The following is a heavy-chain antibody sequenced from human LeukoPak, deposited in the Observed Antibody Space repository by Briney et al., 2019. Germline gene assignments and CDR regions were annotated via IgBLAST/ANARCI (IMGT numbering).Heavy chain of an antibody. CDR1: GGSISTTLYY. J-gene: IGHJ4*02. D-gene: IGHD5-24*01. CDR3: ARLRKSTMNFDF. V-gene: IGHV4-39*01. Sequence: SETLSLTCTVSGGSISTTLYYWGWIRQPPGKGLEWIGSIYYSGSTYYNTSLKSRVTIYVDTSENQISLKLSSVTAADTAVFYCARLRKSTMNFDFWGQGTLVTVSS. CDR2: IYYSGST.